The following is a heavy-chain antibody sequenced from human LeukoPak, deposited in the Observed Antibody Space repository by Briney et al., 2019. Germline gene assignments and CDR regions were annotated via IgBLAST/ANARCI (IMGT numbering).Heavy chain of an antibody. CDR1: GFTFSSYA. Sequence: GGSLRLSCAASGFTFSSYAMHWVRQAPGKGLEWVAVISYDGSNKYYADSVKGRFTISRDNAKNSLYLQMNSLRAEDTAVYYCARDLLGDYWGQGTLVTVSS. CDR3: ARDLLGDY. V-gene: IGHV3-30*04. J-gene: IGHJ4*02. CDR2: ISYDGSNK.